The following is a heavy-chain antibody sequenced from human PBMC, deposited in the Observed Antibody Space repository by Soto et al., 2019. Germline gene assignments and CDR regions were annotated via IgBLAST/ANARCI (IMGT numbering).Heavy chain of an antibody. Sequence: GGSLRLSCAASGFTFSSYAMHWVRQAPGKGLEWVAVISYDGSNKYYADSVKGRFTISRDNSKNTLYLQMNSLRAEDTAVYYCAREDRITMIVVVRALGAFDIWGQGTMVTVSS. CDR3: AREDRITMIVVVRALGAFDI. CDR2: ISYDGSNK. J-gene: IGHJ3*02. CDR1: GFTFSSYA. D-gene: IGHD3-22*01. V-gene: IGHV3-30-3*01.